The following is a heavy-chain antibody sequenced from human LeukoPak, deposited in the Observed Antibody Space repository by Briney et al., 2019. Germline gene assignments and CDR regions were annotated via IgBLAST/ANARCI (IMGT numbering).Heavy chain of an antibody. CDR2: IFHTGST. V-gene: IGHV4-4*02. CDR3: TRGNSGYDWALDY. D-gene: IGHD5-12*01. Sequence: ASETLSLTCTVSGASISSFNYWSWVRQPPGKGLEWIGQIFHTGSTNYHPSLESRVTMSVDTSKNQFSLKLSSVTAADTAVYYCTRGNSGYDWALDYWGQGTLVIVSS. CDR1: GASISSFNY. J-gene: IGHJ4*02.